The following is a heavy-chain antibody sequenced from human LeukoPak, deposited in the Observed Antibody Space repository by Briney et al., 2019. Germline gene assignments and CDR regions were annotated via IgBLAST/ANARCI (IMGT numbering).Heavy chain of an antibody. Sequence: PSETLSLTCAVYGGSFSGYYWSWIRQPPGKGLEWIGEINHSGSTKYNPSLKSRVTISVDTSKNQFSLKLSSVTAADTAVYYCASYQRRVRGYYYGMDVWGKGTTVTVSS. V-gene: IGHV4-34*01. CDR3: ASYQRRVRGYYYGMDV. J-gene: IGHJ6*04. CDR1: GGSFSGYY. CDR2: INHSGST. D-gene: IGHD3-10*01.